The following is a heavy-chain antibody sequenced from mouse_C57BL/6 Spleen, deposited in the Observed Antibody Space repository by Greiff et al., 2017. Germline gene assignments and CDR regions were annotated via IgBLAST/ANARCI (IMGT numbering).Heavy chain of an antibody. CDR3: ARDRYYGGYAMDY. J-gene: IGHJ4*01. CDR2: ISDGGSYT. D-gene: IGHD1-1*01. V-gene: IGHV5-4*01. CDR1: GFTFSSYA. Sequence: VQLKESGGGLVKPGGSLKLSCAASGFTFSSYAMSWVRQTPEKRLEWVATISDGGSYTYYPDNVKGRFTISRDNAKNNLYLQMSHLKSEDTAMYYCARDRYYGGYAMDYWGQGTSVPVSS.